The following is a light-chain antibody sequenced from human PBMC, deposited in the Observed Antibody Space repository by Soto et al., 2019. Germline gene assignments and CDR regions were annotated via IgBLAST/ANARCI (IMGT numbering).Light chain of an antibody. V-gene: IGKV1-5*03. CDR2: KAS. CDR1: QSISKW. Sequence: DRQMTQSPATLYASVGDRVTITCRASQSISKWLAWYQQKPGKAPKLLIHKASTLQIGVPSRFSGSGSGTQFTLTIISLQPGDFANYFCQQYSTSPYTFGQGTKL. J-gene: IGKJ2*01. CDR3: QQYSTSPYT.